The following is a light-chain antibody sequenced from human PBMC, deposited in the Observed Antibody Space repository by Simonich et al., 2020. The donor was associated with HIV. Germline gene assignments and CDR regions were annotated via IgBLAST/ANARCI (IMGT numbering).Light chain of an antibody. J-gene: IGLJ3*02. V-gene: IGLV1-44*01. CDR3: SSYTSSSTWV. CDR2: SNN. Sequence: SVLTQPPSASGTPGQRVTISCSGSSSNIGSNTVNWYQQLPGTAPKLLIYSNNQRPSGVPDRFSGSKSGTSASLAISGLQSEDEADYYCSSYTSSSTWVFGGGTKLTVL. CDR1: SSNIGSNT.